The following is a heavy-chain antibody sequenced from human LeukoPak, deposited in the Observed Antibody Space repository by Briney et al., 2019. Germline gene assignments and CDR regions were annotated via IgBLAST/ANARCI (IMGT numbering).Heavy chain of an antibody. J-gene: IGHJ6*03. CDR3: ARLILGYSYGIEYYYHYMDG. V-gene: IGHV4-39*01. Sequence: SETLSLTCTVSGVSISSISYYWGWIRQPPGKGLEWIGRIYYSGSTYYNPSLKSRVTISVDTSKNQFSLKLSSVTAADTAVYYCARLILGYSYGIEYYYHYMDGWGKGTTVTVSS. CDR1: GVSISSISYY. CDR2: IYYSGST. D-gene: IGHD5-18*01.